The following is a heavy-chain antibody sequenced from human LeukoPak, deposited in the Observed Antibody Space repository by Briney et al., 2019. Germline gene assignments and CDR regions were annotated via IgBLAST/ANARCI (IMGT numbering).Heavy chain of an antibody. J-gene: IGHJ3*02. Sequence: SETLSLTCTVSGGSINNYYWSWIRQPAGKGLEWIGRIYTRGSTNYNPSLKSRVAMSVDTSKNQFSLKLSSVTAADTAVYYCARGRYCSADICSGGDAFDIWAKGQWSPSLQ. CDR1: GGSINNYY. CDR3: ARGRYCSADICSGGDAFDI. V-gene: IGHV4-4*07. CDR2: IYTRGST. D-gene: IGHD2-15*01.